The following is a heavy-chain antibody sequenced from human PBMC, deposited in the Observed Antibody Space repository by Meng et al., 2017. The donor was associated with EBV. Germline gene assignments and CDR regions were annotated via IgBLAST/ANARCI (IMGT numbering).Heavy chain of an antibody. CDR2: LIPMSDAP. CDR3: ASESGRGFTPDY. J-gene: IGHJ4*02. CDR1: GGPFRSDA. V-gene: IGHV1-69*01. Sequence: GQLVPSGGLVKTPGSSVRVSGKTPGGPFRSDAVNWVRQAPGQGLEWMGGLIPMSDAPHYAQKFQGRVTMTADESTNTHYMDLSGLRFEDTAVYYCASESGRGFTPDYWGQGTLVTVSS. D-gene: IGHD3-10*01.